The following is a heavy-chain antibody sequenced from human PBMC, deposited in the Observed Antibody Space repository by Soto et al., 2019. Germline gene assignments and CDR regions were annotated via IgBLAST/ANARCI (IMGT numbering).Heavy chain of an antibody. Sequence: GGSLRLSCAASGFTFSSYAMSWVRQAPGKGLEWVSAISGSGGSTYYADSVKGRFTISRGNSKNTLYLQMNSLRAEDTAVYYCAKGPRITMIVVVITFDYWGQGTLVTVSS. V-gene: IGHV3-23*01. CDR3: AKGPRITMIVVVITFDY. CDR2: ISGSGGST. D-gene: IGHD3-22*01. J-gene: IGHJ4*02. CDR1: GFTFSSYA.